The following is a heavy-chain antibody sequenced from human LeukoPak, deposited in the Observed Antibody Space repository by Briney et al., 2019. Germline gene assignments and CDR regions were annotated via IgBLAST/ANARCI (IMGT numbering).Heavy chain of an antibody. CDR1: GFTFSIYS. D-gene: IGHD3-10*01. CDR2: ISYDGSNK. V-gene: IGHV3-30-3*01. J-gene: IGHJ5*02. CDR3: AREGYGSGSYYINVNWFDP. Sequence: PGGFLRLSCAASGFTFSIYSMHWVRQAPGKGLEWVAFISYDGSNKYYADSVKGRFTISRDNAKNSLYLQMNSLRAEDTALYHCAREGYGSGSYYINVNWFDPWGQGTLVTVSS.